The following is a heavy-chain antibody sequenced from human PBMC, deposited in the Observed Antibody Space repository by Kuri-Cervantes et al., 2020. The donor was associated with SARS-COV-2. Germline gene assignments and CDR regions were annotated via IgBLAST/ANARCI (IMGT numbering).Heavy chain of an antibody. CDR1: EFGFSRYA. V-gene: IGHV3-30-3*01. CDR2: TSFDGTKK. CDR3: ARGHISSRGDWFDP. D-gene: IGHD2-2*01. Sequence: SCSDSEFGFSRYAMHWVRQAPGKGLEWVAQTSFDGTKKYYAESVKGRFIISRDNSVSTVYLQMNSLRAEDTAMYYCARGHISSRGDWFDPWGQGTLVTVSS. J-gene: IGHJ5*02.